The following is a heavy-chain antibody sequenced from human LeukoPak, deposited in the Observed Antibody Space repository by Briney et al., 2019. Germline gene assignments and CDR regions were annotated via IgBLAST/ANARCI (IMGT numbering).Heavy chain of an antibody. J-gene: IGHJ4*02. CDR2: ISSSSTTI. V-gene: IGHV3-48*04. CDR3: ARDPSGGNGY. D-gene: IGHD4-23*01. CDR1: GFTFSSYS. Sequence: AGGSLRLSCAASGFTFSSYSMNWVRQAPGKGLEWVSHISSSSTTIYYADSVKGRFTISRDNAKNPLYLQMNSLRAEDTAVYYCARDPSGGNGYWGQGTLVIVSS.